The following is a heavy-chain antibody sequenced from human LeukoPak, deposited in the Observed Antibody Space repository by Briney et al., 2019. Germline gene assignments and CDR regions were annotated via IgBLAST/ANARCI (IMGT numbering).Heavy chain of an antibody. V-gene: IGHV7-4-1*02. CDR2: INTNTGNP. D-gene: IGHD3-10*01. J-gene: IGHJ5*02. CDR3: ARRAYGSGSRHNWFDP. Sequence: ASVKVSCKASGYTFTSYAMNWVRQAPGQGLEWMGWINTNTGNPTYAQGFTGRFVFSLDTSVSTAYLQISSLKAEDTAVYYCARRAYGSGSRHNWFDPWGQGTLVTVSS. CDR1: GYTFTSYA.